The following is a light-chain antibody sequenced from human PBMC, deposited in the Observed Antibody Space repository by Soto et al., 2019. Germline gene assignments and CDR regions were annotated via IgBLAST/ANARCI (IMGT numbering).Light chain of an antibody. CDR3: QQYNNWPPYT. CDR2: GAS. J-gene: IGKJ2*01. V-gene: IGKV3-15*01. Sequence: EIVMTQSPATLSVSPGERATLSCRASQSVSSNLAWYLQKPGQAPRLLIYGASTRAAGIPAMFTGSGSGTEFTLTISRLQSEDFAVYYCQQYNNWPPYTFGQGTKLEIQ. CDR1: QSVSSN.